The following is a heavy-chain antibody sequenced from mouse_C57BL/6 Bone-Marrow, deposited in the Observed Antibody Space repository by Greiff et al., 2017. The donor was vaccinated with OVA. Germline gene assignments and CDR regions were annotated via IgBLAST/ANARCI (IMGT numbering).Heavy chain of an antibody. J-gene: IGHJ4*01. D-gene: IGHD1-1*01. Sequence: EVKLMESGGGLVQPGGSLKLSCAASGFTFSDYYMYWVRQTPEKRLEWVAYISNGGGSTYYPDTVKGRFTISRDNAKNTLYLQMSRLKSEDTAMYYCARLRYYGSSYNYAMDYWGQGTSVTVSS. CDR3: ARLRYYGSSYNYAMDY. CDR1: GFTFSDYY. V-gene: IGHV5-12*01. CDR2: ISNGGGST.